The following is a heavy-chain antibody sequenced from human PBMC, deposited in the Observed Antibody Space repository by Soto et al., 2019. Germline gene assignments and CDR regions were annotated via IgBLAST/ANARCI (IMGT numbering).Heavy chain of an antibody. CDR1: GASLSRISYY. J-gene: IGHJ4*02. CDR3: ASRRSSGGSCYSHGFDS. Sequence: LSLTCTVSGASLSRISYYWGWIRQPPGKGMEWVGSIFFTGNIYYNPSLKSRVTISVDTSRNQFSLMVKSVTAADTAVYSCASRRSSGGSCYSHGFDSWGQGALVTVSS. D-gene: IGHD2-15*01. CDR2: IFFTGNI. V-gene: IGHV4-39*01.